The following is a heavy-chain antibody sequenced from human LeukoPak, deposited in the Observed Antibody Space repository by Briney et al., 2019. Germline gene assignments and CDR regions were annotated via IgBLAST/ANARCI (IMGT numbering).Heavy chain of an antibody. D-gene: IGHD6-19*01. CDR3: ARDKTVAGTLLP. J-gene: IGHJ5*02. CDR2: ISSSSSYI. Sequence: GWSLRLSCAASGFTFSSYSMNWVRQAPGKGLEGLSSISSSSSYIYYADSVKGRFTISRDNAKNSLYLQMNSLRAEDRAVYYCARDKTVAGTLLPWGQATLVTVSS. V-gene: IGHV3-21*01. CDR1: GFTFSSYS.